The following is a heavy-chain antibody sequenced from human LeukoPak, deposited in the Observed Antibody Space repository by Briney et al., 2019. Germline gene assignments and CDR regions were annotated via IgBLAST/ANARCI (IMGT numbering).Heavy chain of an antibody. V-gene: IGHV3-33*06. CDR2: TWYDGSSE. CDR1: GFTFSAHG. D-gene: IGHD3-10*01. J-gene: IGHJ4*02. Sequence: PGRSLRLSCAASGFTFSAHGMHWVRQAPGKGLEWVAPTWYDGSSEYYAASVKGRLTISRDSSKNTLYLQMNSLRAEDTAVYYCAKDRGVVRGVDYWGQGTLVTVSS. CDR3: AKDRGVVRGVDY.